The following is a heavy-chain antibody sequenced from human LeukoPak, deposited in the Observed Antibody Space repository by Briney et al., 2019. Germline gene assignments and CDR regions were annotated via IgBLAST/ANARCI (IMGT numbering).Heavy chain of an antibody. D-gene: IGHD3-10*01. Sequence: SEPLSLTCTVSGGSISSYYGSWLRQPPGKGLEWIGYIYYSGSTNYNPSLESPVTISADTSMNQFSLKLSSLTAADTAVYYCTRVGTSNWFDPWGQGTLVTVSS. CDR3: TRVGTSNWFDP. V-gene: IGHV4-59*01. CDR1: GGSISSYY. J-gene: IGHJ5*02. CDR2: IYYSGST.